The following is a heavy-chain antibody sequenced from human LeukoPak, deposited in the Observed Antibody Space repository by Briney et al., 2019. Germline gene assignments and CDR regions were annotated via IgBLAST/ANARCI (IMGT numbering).Heavy chain of an antibody. D-gene: IGHD1-26*01. CDR3: ARDTTSY. CDR1: GGSFSGYY. V-gene: IGHV4-34*01. Sequence: PSETLSLTCAVYGGSFSGYYWSWIRQPPGKGLEWIGEINHSGSTNYNPSLKSRVTISVDTSKNQFSLKLSSVTAADTAVYYCARDTTSYWGQGTLVTVSS. J-gene: IGHJ4*02. CDR2: INHSGST.